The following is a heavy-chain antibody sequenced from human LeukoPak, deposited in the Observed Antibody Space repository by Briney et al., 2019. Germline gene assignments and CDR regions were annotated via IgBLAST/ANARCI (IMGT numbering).Heavy chain of an antibody. Sequence: LETLSLTCTVSGGSISSHYWSWIRQPPGKGLEWIGYIYYSGSTNYNPSLKSRVTISVDTSKNQFSLKLSSVTAADTAVYYCARGYSNQYYYYYYMDVWGKGTTVTVSS. D-gene: IGHD4-11*01. J-gene: IGHJ6*03. CDR3: ARGYSNQYYYYYYMDV. CDR2: IYYSGST. V-gene: IGHV4-59*11. CDR1: GGSISSHY.